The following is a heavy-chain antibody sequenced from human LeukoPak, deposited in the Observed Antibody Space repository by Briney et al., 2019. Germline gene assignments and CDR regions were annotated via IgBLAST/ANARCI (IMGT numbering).Heavy chain of an antibody. CDR2: VTGNGDTT. Sequence: LSGGSLRLSCAASGFTFRNYAMTWVRQAPGKGLEWVLVVTGNGDTTYYADSLKGRFTISRDNSRNTLYLQMNSLRAEDTAVYHCARNAADCTTSACYDSWGQGTLVTVSS. CDR1: GFTFRNYA. D-gene: IGHD2-8*01. J-gene: IGHJ4*02. CDR3: ARNAADCTTSACYDS. V-gene: IGHV3-23*01.